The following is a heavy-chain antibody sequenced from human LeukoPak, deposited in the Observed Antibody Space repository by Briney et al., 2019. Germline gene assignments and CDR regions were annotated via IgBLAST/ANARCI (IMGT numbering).Heavy chain of an antibody. Sequence: GGSLRLSCVASGFTFSDYWMTWVRQAPGKGLEWVANIKQDGSDKKYVDSVKGRFTISRDNAKNSLYLQKDSLRDEDTAVYYCAAAWTYSRGFDYWGQGTLVTVSS. D-gene: IGHD6-13*01. J-gene: IGHJ4*02. CDR3: AAAWTYSRGFDY. CDR1: GFTFSDYW. V-gene: IGHV3-7*01. CDR2: IKQDGSDK.